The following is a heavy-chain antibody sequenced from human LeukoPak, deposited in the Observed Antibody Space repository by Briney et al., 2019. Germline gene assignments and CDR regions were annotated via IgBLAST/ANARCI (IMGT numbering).Heavy chain of an antibody. V-gene: IGHV4-59*12. D-gene: IGHD6-13*01. J-gene: IGHJ3*02. CDR1: GGSISSYY. CDR3: ARGAATGSAVAFDI. Sequence: PSETLSLTCTVSGGSISSYYWNWIRQPPGKGLEWIGYIYYSGSTKYNPSLKSRVTISVDTSKNQFSLKLSSVTAADTAVYYCARGAATGSAVAFDIWGQGTMVTVSS. CDR2: IYYSGST.